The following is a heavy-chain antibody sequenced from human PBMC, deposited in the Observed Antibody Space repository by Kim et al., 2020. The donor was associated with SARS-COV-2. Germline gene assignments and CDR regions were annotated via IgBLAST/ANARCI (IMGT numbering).Heavy chain of an antibody. Sequence: GGSLRPSCAASGFTVSSNYMSWVRQAPGKGLEWVSVISSGGSTYYAESVKDRFTTISGNSTNTPHLQMNSLRAEDTAVYYCAREIGTYDMDDWGQGTT. CDR2: ISSGGST. CDR3: AREIGTYDMDD. CDR1: GFTVSSNY. D-gene: IGHD3-10*01. V-gene: IGHV3-66*01. J-gene: IGHJ6*02.